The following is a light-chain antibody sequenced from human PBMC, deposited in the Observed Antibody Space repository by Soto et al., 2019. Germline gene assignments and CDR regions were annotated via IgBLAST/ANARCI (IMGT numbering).Light chain of an antibody. V-gene: IGKV4-1*01. CDR1: QSVLYSSNNKNY. J-gene: IGKJ4*01. Sequence: DIVMTQSPDSLAVSLGERATINCKSSQSVLYSSNNKNYLAWYQQKPGQPPKLLIYWASTRESGVPDRFSGSGSGTDFTLTISSLQAEDVAVYYCQQHYSTPSLLTFGGGTKVEIK. CDR2: WAS. CDR3: QQHYSTPSLLT.